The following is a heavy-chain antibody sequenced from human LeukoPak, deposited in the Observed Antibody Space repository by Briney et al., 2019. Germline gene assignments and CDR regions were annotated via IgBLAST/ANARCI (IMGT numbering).Heavy chain of an antibody. CDR2: INPNTGDT. CDR3: VRSGDGYKYNY. D-gene: IGHD5-24*01. J-gene: IGHJ4*02. Sequence: ASVKVSCKASGYTFTDYYIHWVRQAPGQGLEWMGWINPNTGDTNYSEKFQGRVTMTRDTSISTAYMELSRLRSDDTAVYYCVRSGDGYKYNYWGQGTLVTVSS. V-gene: IGHV1-2*02. CDR1: GYTFTDYY.